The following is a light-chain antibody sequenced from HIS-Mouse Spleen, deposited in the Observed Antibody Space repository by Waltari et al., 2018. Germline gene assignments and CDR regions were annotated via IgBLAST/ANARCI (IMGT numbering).Light chain of an antibody. CDR1: NIGSKS. CDR2: EDS. Sequence: SYVLTQPPSVSVAPGKTARLTCGGNNIGSKSVHWYQQKSGQAPVLVIYEDSKRPSGIPERFSGSSSGTMATLTISGAQVEDEADYYCYSTDSSGNHRVFGGGTKLTVL. J-gene: IGLJ2*01. CDR3: YSTDSSGNHRV. V-gene: IGLV3-10*01.